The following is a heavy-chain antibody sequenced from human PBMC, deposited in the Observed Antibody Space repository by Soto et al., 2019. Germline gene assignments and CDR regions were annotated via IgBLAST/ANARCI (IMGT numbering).Heavy chain of an antibody. CDR3: ASRFKVATIS. D-gene: IGHD5-12*01. CDR1: GGSISSSSYY. J-gene: IGHJ4*02. Sequence: QLQLQESGPGLVKPSETLSLTCTVSGGSISSSSYYWGWIRQPPGKGLEWIGSIYYSGSTYYNPSLKSRVTITVDTSKNQFSLNLSSVTAADTAVYYCASRFKVATISWGQGTLVTVSS. V-gene: IGHV4-39*01. CDR2: IYYSGST.